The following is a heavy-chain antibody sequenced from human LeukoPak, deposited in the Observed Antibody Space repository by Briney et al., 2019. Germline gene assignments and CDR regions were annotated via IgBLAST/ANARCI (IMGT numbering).Heavy chain of an antibody. Sequence: SETLSLTCTVSGGPISSYYWSWIRQPPGKGLEWIGYIYYSGSTNYNPSLKSRVTISVDTSKNQFSLKLSYVTAADTAVYYCARGGGLNWFDPWGQGTLVTVSS. V-gene: IGHV4-59*01. CDR2: IYYSGST. CDR3: ARGGGLNWFDP. D-gene: IGHD6-19*01. CDR1: GGPISSYY. J-gene: IGHJ5*02.